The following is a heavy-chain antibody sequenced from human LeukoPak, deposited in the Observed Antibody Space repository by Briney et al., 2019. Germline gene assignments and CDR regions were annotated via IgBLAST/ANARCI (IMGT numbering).Heavy chain of an antibody. Sequence: GASAKVSCKASGYTFTGYYMHWVRQAPGQGLEWMGWINPNSGGSNYAQKFQGRVTMTRDTSISTAYMELSRLRSDDTAVYYCARELVVAPAVPYYHYYGMDVWGQGTTVTVSS. V-gene: IGHV1-2*02. CDR2: INPNSGGS. J-gene: IGHJ6*02. D-gene: IGHD2-2*01. CDR1: GYTFTGYY. CDR3: ARELVVAPAVPYYHYYGMDV.